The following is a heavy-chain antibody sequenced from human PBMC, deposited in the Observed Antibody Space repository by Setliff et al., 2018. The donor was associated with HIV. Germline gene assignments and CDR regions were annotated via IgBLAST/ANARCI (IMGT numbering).Heavy chain of an antibody. V-gene: IGHV4-31*03. D-gene: IGHD3-22*01. Sequence: PSETLSLTCSVSGDSISSGTYYWSWIRQHPGKGLEWIGYIYYDGATYYNPSFKSRLTISVDTSKNQFSLTLSSVTAADAAVYFCARQACYYDSTGYWRAGFFDYWGQGTPVTVSS. CDR2: IYYDGAT. J-gene: IGHJ4*02. CDR3: ARQACYYDSTGYWRAGFFDY. CDR1: GDSISSGTYY.